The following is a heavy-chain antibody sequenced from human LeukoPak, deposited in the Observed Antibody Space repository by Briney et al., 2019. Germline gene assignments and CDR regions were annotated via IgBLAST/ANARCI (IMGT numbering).Heavy chain of an antibody. CDR2: ISGSGGTI. J-gene: IGHJ3*01. Sequence: GGSLRLSCVASGFRFDDYGMSWVRQAPGKGLEWVSGISGSGGTIYYGDSVKGRLTISRENSKNTLYLQMNSLGAEDTAVYYCARDLPGPVAGIDAFDVWGQGTMVTVSS. D-gene: IGHD6-19*01. CDR3: ARDLPGPVAGIDAFDV. V-gene: IGHV3-23*01. CDR1: GFRFDDYG.